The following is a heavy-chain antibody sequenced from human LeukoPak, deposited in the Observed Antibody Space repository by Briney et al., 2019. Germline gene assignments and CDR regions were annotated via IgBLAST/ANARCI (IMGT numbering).Heavy chain of an antibody. CDR3: AKGVTSGSYYHY. CDR1: GFTFSSYA. V-gene: IGHV3-23*01. Sequence: PGGSLRLSCAASGFTFSSYAMSWVRQAPGKGLEWVSGISGSGGSTYYGESVKGRFTISRDNSKNTLYLQMNSLRAEDTAVYYCAKGVTSGSYYHYWGQGTLVTVSS. J-gene: IGHJ4*02. D-gene: IGHD3-10*01. CDR2: ISGSGGST.